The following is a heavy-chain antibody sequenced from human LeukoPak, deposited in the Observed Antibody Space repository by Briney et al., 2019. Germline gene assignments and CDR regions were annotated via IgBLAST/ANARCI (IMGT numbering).Heavy chain of an antibody. D-gene: IGHD1/OR15-1a*01. CDR3: TRDNNNLFDY. CDR1: GFSFRTYT. J-gene: IGHJ4*02. Sequence: GGSLRLSCAASGFSFRTYTMNWVRQAPGKGLEWVSSISSSSSIYYTDSVKGRFTISRDNAKNSLYLQMNSLRDEDTAVYYCTRDNNNLFDYWGQGTLVTVSS. CDR2: ISSSSSI. V-gene: IGHV3-21*01.